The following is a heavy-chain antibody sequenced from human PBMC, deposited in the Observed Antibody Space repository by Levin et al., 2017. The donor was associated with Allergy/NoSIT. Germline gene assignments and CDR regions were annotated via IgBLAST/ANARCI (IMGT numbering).Heavy chain of an antibody. V-gene: IGHV3-23*01. CDR1: GFTFSSYA. D-gene: IGHD6-19*01. CDR3: AKTTGWPSDY. J-gene: IGHJ4*02. Sequence: AGESLKISCAASGFTFSSYAMSWVRQAPGKGLEWVSAISGSGGSTYYADSVKGRFTISRDNSKNTLYLQMNSLRAEDTAVYYCAKTTGWPSDYWGQGTLVTVSS. CDR2: ISGSGGST.